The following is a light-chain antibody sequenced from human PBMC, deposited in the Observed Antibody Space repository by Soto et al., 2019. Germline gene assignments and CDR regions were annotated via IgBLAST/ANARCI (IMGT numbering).Light chain of an antibody. CDR2: GAS. Sequence: EIVLTQSPGTLSLSPGERATLSCRASQSVSSSYLAWYQQKPVQAPRLLIYGASSRATGIPDRFSGSGSGTDFTLTISRLEPEDFAVYYGQQYGSSFTFGPGTKVDIK. V-gene: IGKV3-20*01. CDR3: QQYGSSFT. J-gene: IGKJ3*01. CDR1: QSVSSSY.